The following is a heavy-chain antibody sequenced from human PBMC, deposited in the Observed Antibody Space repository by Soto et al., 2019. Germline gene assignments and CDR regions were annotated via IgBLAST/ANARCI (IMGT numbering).Heavy chain of an antibody. Sequence: QVQLVQSGAEMKKPGASVKVSCEASGYTLTAYYIHWVRQAPGQGLEWMGWINPNGGGTKYAQKFQGRVTMTRDTSINTAYMELTRLTSDDTAVYYCARAVHTMIQGVRFRVDQWGQGTLVTVSS. J-gene: IGHJ4*02. CDR2: INPNGGGT. CDR1: GYTLTAYY. D-gene: IGHD3-10*01. CDR3: ARAVHTMIQGVRFRVDQ. V-gene: IGHV1-2*02.